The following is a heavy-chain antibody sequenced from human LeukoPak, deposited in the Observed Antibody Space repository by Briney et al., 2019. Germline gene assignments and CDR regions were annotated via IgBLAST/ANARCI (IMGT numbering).Heavy chain of an antibody. CDR2: ISYDGSNK. J-gene: IGHJ4*02. CDR3: ARLVVVAATLDY. CDR1: GFTFSSYA. Sequence: GGSLRLSCAASGFTFSSYAMHWVRQAPGKGLEWVAVISYDGSNKYYADSVKGRFTISRDNSKNTLYLQMNSLRAEDTAVYYCARLVVVAATLDYWGQGTLVTVSS. V-gene: IGHV3-30-3*01. D-gene: IGHD2-15*01.